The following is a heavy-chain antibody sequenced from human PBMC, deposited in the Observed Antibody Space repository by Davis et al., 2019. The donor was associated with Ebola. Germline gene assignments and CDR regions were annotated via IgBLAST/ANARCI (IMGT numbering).Heavy chain of an antibody. CDR1: GFTLSSYG. J-gene: IGHJ4*02. D-gene: IGHD4-17*01. Sequence: GESLKIPCAASGFTLSSYGMHRVRHAPGKGLERVAVISYDGSNKYYADSVKGRFTISRDNSKNTLYLQMNSLRAEDTAVYYCAARTVADYWGQGTLVTVSS. V-gene: IGHV3-30*03. CDR3: AARTVADY. CDR2: ISYDGSNK.